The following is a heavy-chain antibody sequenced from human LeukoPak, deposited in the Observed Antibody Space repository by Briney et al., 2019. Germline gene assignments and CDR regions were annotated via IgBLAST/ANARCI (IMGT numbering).Heavy chain of an antibody. Sequence: PSETLSLTCTVSGGSISSYYWSWIRQPAGKGLEWTGRIYTSGSTNYNPSLKSRVTMSVDTSKNQFSLKLSSVTAADTAVYYCAGRRGTYYDILTGYHNQYYFDYWGQGTLVTVSS. CDR1: GGSISSYY. V-gene: IGHV4-4*07. D-gene: IGHD3-9*01. J-gene: IGHJ4*02. CDR3: AGRRGTYYDILTGYHNQYYFDY. CDR2: IYTSGST.